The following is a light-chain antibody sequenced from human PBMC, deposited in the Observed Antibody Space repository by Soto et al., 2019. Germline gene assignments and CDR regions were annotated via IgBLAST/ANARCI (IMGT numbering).Light chain of an antibody. Sequence: DIQMTQSPSTLSASVGDRVTITCRGNQSIHMWLAWYQQKPGKAPKLLIQKASRLESGVPSVFSGGGSGTEFTLTISSLQPDDFETYYCQQYDGSPRTFGQGTQVDNK. J-gene: IGKJ1*01. CDR2: KAS. CDR3: QQYDGSPRT. V-gene: IGKV1-5*03. CDR1: QSIHMW.